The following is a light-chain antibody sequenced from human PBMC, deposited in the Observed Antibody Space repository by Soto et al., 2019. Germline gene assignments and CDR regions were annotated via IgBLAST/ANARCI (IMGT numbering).Light chain of an antibody. CDR3: QQYNGYSRA. J-gene: IGKJ1*01. CDR1: QSISDW. Sequence: DIQMTQSPSTLSASIGDRVTITCRASQSISDWLAWYQQKPGKAPKLLIYRASNLESGVPSRFSGSGSGTEFTLTISSLQPDHFATYYCQQYNGYSRAFGQGTKVEIK. V-gene: IGKV1-5*03. CDR2: RAS.